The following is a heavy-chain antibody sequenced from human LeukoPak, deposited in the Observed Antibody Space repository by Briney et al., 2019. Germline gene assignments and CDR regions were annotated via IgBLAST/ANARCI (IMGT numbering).Heavy chain of an antibody. J-gene: IGHJ4*02. D-gene: IGHD5-12*01. CDR2: IWYDGSNK. Sequence: GGSLRLSCAASGFTFSSYGMHWVRQAPGKGLEWVAVIWYDGSNKYYADSVKGRFTISRDNSKNTLYLQMNSLRAEDTAVYYCARWSNSGCDFDWGQGTLVTVSS. CDR3: ARWSNSGCDFD. CDR1: GFTFSSYG. V-gene: IGHV3-33*01.